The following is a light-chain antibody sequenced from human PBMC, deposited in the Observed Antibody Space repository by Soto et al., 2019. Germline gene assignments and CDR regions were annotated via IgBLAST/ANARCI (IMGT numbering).Light chain of an antibody. CDR1: QSITTW. V-gene: IGKV1-5*03. J-gene: IGKJ2*01. Sequence: DIEMTQSPSTLSASVGDRVTITCRASQSITTWLAWYQQKPGKAPKLLIYKATNVQTGVPSRFSGSGSWTEFSLTISSLQPEDFAIYYCQQYNDYQYTFGQGTKLEIK. CDR3: QQYNDYQYT. CDR2: KAT.